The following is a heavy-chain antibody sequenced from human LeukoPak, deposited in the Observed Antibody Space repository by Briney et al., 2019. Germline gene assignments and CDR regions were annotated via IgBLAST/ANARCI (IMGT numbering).Heavy chain of an antibody. J-gene: IGHJ4*02. Sequence: ASVKVSCKASGYTFTTYGISWVRQAPGQGLEWMGWISPYNGNTNYAQKLQGRLTMTTDTSTSTAYMELRSLRSDDTAVYYCARDGGSLAGPPPNSDYWGQGTLVTVSS. CDR2: ISPYNGNT. D-gene: IGHD2-15*01. CDR1: GYTFTTYG. V-gene: IGHV1-18*01. CDR3: ARDGGSLAGPPPNSDY.